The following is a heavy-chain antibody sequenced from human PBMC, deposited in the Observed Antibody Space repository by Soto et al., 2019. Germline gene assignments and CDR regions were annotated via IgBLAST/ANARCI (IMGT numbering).Heavy chain of an antibody. CDR1: GFTFSSYA. V-gene: IGHV3-23*01. D-gene: IGHD3-22*01. Sequence: GGSLRLSCAASGFTFSSYAMSWVRQAPGKGLEWVSAISGSGGSTYYADSVKGRFTISRDNSKNTLYLQMNSLRAEDTAVYYCAKTDRAPYYYDSSGYYGTDYWGQGTLVTVSS. CDR2: ISGSGGST. J-gene: IGHJ4*02. CDR3: AKTDRAPYYYDSSGYYGTDY.